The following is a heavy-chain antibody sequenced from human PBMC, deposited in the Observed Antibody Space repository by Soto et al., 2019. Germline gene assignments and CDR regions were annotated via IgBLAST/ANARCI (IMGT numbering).Heavy chain of an antibody. CDR2: IIPVFGRV. V-gene: IGHV1-69*01. CDR3: ANSRGGTFLGYHGMDI. J-gene: IGHJ6*02. D-gene: IGHD3-16*01. CDR1: GGTFSSRA. Sequence: QVQLVQSGPEVKKTGTSVKVSCKASGGTFSSRAISWVRQAPGKGVEWMGGIIPVFGRVNYAEKFQDRVTITADESTGTVYMELSSLRSEDTALYYCANSRGGTFLGYHGMDIWGQGTTVSVSS.